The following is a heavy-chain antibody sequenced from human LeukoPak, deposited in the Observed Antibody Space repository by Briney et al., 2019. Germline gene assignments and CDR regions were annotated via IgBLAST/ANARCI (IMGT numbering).Heavy chain of an antibody. Sequence: SVKVSCKASGGTFATYSYSWVRQAPGQGLEWMGRIIPVLDKTNYAQKFQGRVTITADKTTNTAYMDLSSLRSEDTAVYYCARAGQISTGAYFDYWGQGTLVTVS. V-gene: IGHV1-69*08. CDR1: GGTFATYS. CDR3: ARAGQISTGAYFDY. CDR2: IIPVLDKT. J-gene: IGHJ4*02. D-gene: IGHD3-10*01.